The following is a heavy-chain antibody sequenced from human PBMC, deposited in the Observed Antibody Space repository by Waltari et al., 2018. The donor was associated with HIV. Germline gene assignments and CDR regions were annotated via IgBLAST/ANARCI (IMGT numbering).Heavy chain of an antibody. D-gene: IGHD3-22*01. CDR2: ISNDGSSK. V-gene: IGHV3-30-3*01. J-gene: IGHJ4*02. CDR3: ASPFYSDSTTYYYGLDY. CDR1: GFTFSSFG. Sequence: QVQLVESGGGVVQPGRSRRLSCAASGFTFSSFGMHWVRQAPGKGVEWVAVISNDGSSKYYADAGKGRFTISRDNSKNTLYLHMNSLRAEDTAVYYCASPFYSDSTTYYYGLDYWGQGTLVTVSS.